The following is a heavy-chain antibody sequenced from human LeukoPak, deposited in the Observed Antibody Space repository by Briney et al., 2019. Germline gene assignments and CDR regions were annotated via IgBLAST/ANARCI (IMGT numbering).Heavy chain of an antibody. CDR2: ISGSGGST. V-gene: IGHV3-23*01. Sequence: GGSLRLSCAASGFTFSSYAMSWVRQAPGKGLEWVSAISGSGGSTYYADSVKGRFTISRDSSKNTLYLQINSLRAEDTAVYYCAKESAGGSSYYYYYYYYMDVWGKGTTVTVSS. J-gene: IGHJ6*03. CDR1: GFTFSSYA. D-gene: IGHD6-13*01. CDR3: AKESAGGSSYYYYYYYYMDV.